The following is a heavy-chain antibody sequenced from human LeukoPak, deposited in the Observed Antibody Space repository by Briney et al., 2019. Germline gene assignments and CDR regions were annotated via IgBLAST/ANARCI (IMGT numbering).Heavy chain of an antibody. J-gene: IGHJ4*01. D-gene: IGHD2-21*02. CDR1: GYTFSSYT. CDR3: TSDRGAYCGGDCYLGFDY. V-gene: IGHV3-21*01. CDR2: IAGSSGYI. Sequence: GGSLRLSCAASGYTFSSYTMNWVRQAPGKGLEWVSSIAGSSGYISYADSVKGRFTISRDNAKKSMYLQMTSLTAGDTALYTCTSDRGAYCGGDCYLGFDYWGRGTLVTVSS.